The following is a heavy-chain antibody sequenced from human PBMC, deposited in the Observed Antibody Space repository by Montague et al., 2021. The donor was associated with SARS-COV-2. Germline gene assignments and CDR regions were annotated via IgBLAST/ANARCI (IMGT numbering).Heavy chain of an antibody. J-gene: IGHJ3*01. CDR2: TYHNKIT. CDR3: ARHYCPSGTYYSVRAFDL. CDR1: GGSITSYY. Sequence: SETLSLTCTVSGGSITSYYWSWIRQSPGKGLEWIGYTYHNKITNSNPSLKSRVAISVDTSKNQFSLNLNSVTAADTAVYYCARHYCPSGTYYSVRAFDLWGQGTVVTVSS. D-gene: IGHD3-22*01. V-gene: IGHV4-59*08.